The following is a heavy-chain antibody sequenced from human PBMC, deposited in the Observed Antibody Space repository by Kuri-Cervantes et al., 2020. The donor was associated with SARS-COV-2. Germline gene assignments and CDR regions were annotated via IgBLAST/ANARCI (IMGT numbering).Heavy chain of an antibody. CDR3: ARGVGAAVAGTLTTIYYYYGMDV. Sequence: ETLSLTCAVYGGSFSGYYWSWIRQPPGKGLEWIGEINHSGSTNYNPSLKSRVTISVNTSKNQFSLKLSSVTAADTAVYYCARGVGAAVAGTLTTIYYYYGMDVWGQGTTVTVSS. V-gene: IGHV4-34*01. D-gene: IGHD6-19*01. CDR1: GGSFSGYY. CDR2: INHSGST. J-gene: IGHJ6*02.